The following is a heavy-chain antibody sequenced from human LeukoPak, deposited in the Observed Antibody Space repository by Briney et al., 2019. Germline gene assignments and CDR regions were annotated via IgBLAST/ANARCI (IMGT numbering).Heavy chain of an antibody. CDR1: GGSISSSSYY. Sequence: SETLSLTCTVSGGSISSSSYYWGWIRQPPGKGLEWIGSIYYSGSTYYNPSLKSRVTISVDTSKNQFSLKLSSVTAADTAVYYCARGRIAAAGPNNWFDPWGQGTLVTVSS. J-gene: IGHJ5*02. D-gene: IGHD6-13*01. CDR2: IYYSGST. CDR3: ARGRIAAAGPNNWFDP. V-gene: IGHV4-39*07.